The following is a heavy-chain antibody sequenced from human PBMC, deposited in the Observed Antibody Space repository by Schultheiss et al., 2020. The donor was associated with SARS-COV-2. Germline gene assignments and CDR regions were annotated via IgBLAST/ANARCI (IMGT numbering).Heavy chain of an antibody. Sequence: TLSLTCTVSGGSISSGGYYWSWIRQHPGKGLEWIGYIYYSGSTYYNPSLKSRVTISVDTSKNQFSLKLSSVTAADTAVYYCARGRSSNEAFDYWGQGTLVTVSS. V-gene: IGHV4-31*03. CDR2: IYYSGST. CDR3: ARGRSSNEAFDY. CDR1: GGSISSGGYY. J-gene: IGHJ4*02. D-gene: IGHD6-13*01.